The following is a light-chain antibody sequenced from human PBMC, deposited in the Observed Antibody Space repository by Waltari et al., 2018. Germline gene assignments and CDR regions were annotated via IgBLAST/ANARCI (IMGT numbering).Light chain of an antibody. CDR2: DAS. J-gene: IGKJ1*01. V-gene: IGKV3-20*01. Sequence: EIVLTQSPGTLSLSPGERATLSCRASQRVSKYLAWYQQKPGQAPRLLIYDASTRATGIPDRFSGSGSGTDFSLTISRLEPEDFAVYYCQKYVSLPATFGQGTKVEIK. CDR1: QRVSKY. CDR3: QKYVSLPAT.